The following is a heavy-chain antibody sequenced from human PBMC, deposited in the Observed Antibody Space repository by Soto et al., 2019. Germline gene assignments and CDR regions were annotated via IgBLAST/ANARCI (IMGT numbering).Heavy chain of an antibody. V-gene: IGHV3-23*01. D-gene: IGHD3-22*01. CDR3: ARGDGDYYDGNGYLGRH. Sequence: PGGSLRLSCAASGFTFSSYAMSWVRQAPGKGLEWVSAISGSGGSTYYADSVKGRFTISRDNARNTLYLQMNSLRAEDTAVYFCARGDGDYYDGNGYLGRHWGQGTLVTVSS. J-gene: IGHJ4*02. CDR2: ISGSGGST. CDR1: GFTFSSYA.